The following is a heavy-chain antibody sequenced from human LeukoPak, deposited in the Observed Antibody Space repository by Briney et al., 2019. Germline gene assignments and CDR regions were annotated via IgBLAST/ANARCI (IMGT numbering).Heavy chain of an antibody. Sequence: TGGSLRLSCAASGFTFSGYWMSWVRQAPGKGLEWVANIKQDGNEKYYVDSVKGRFTISRDNAKNSLYLKMNSLRVDDTAVYYCARVIGSVYYYWGQGTLVTVSS. V-gene: IGHV3-7*01. CDR1: GFTFSGYW. D-gene: IGHD3-22*01. CDR2: IKQDGNEK. J-gene: IGHJ4*02. CDR3: ARVIGSVYYY.